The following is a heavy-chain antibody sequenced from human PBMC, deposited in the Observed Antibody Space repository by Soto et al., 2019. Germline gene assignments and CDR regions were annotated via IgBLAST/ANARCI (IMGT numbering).Heavy chain of an antibody. CDR1: GFSFNEAW. V-gene: IGHV3-15*07. CDR2: IKTSAGGGAT. CDR3: TTGSVEGI. D-gene: IGHD2-15*01. J-gene: IGHJ6*02. Sequence: EVQLVESAGGLVKPGGFLRLSCVASGFSFNEAWMNWVRQAPGEGLEWVGRIKTSAGGGATDYAAPVQGRFTISRDDSKNALYLHMNSLRTEDTAIYYCTTGSVEGIWVQGTTVTVSS.